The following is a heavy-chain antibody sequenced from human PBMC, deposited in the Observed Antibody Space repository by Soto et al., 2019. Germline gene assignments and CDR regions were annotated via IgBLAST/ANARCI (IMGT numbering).Heavy chain of an antibody. CDR3: ARDQVGIAYFDY. Sequence: SETLSLTCSVSGGSVSSGSYYWSWIRQPPGKGLEWIEYIYYSGSTNYNPSLKSRLTISVDTSKNQFSLQLSSVTAADTAVYYCARDQVGIAYFDYWGQGALVTVSS. J-gene: IGHJ4*02. CDR2: IYYSGST. D-gene: IGHD2-21*01. CDR1: GGSVSSGSYY. V-gene: IGHV4-61*01.